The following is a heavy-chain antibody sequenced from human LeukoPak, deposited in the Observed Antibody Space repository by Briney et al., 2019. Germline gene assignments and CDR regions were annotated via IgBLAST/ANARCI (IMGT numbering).Heavy chain of an antibody. CDR3: ARGPYSYDSSGAFDI. V-gene: IGHV4-59*08. J-gene: IGHJ3*02. Sequence: PSETLSRTCTVSGASISSYYWSWLRQPPGKGLEGIGYLYNTRNTYYNPSLKSRVTIQVDTSKNQLSLNVSPVTAADTAMYFCARGPYSYDSSGAFDIWGQGTMVTVSS. D-gene: IGHD3-22*01. CDR1: GASISSYY. CDR2: LYNTRNT.